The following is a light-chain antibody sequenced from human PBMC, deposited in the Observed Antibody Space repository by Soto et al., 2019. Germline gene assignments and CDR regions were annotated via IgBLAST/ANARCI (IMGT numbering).Light chain of an antibody. J-gene: IGLJ1*01. Sequence: QSVLTQPPSVSGAPGQRVTISCTGSSSNLGAGYDVHWYQLLPGTAPKLLIYGNRNRPSGVPDRFSGSKSGTSASLAITGLQAEDEADYYGQSYDNSLGVCYVFGTGTKV. V-gene: IGLV1-40*01. CDR1: SSNLGAGYD. CDR3: QSYDNSLGVCYV. CDR2: GNR.